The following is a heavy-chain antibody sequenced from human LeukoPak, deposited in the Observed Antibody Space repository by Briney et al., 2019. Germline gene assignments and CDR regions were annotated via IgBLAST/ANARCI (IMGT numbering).Heavy chain of an antibody. V-gene: IGHV1-69*13. J-gene: IGHJ3*02. CDR3: ARDSLPRGHSSGWYELLDAFDI. Sequence: SVKVSCKASGGTFSSYAISWVRQAPGQGLEWMGGIIPIFGTANYAQKFQGRVTITADESTSTAYMELSSLRSEDTAVYYCARDSLPRGHSSGWYELLDAFDIWGQGTMVTVSS. CDR1: GGTFSSYA. CDR2: IIPIFGTA. D-gene: IGHD6-19*01.